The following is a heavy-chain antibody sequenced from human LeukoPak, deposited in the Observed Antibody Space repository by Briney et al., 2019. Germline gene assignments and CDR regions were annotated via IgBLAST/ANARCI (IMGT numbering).Heavy chain of an antibody. CDR1: GFTFSSYS. V-gene: IGHV3-21*04. Sequence: GGSLRLSCAASGFTFSSYSMNWVRQAPGKGLEWVSSISSSSSYIYYADSVKGRFTISRDNAKNSLYLQMNSLRAEDTAVYYCARARDRGILTGYGNWFDPWGQGTLVTVSS. D-gene: IGHD3-9*01. CDR2: ISSSSSYI. CDR3: ARARDRGILTGYGNWFDP. J-gene: IGHJ5*02.